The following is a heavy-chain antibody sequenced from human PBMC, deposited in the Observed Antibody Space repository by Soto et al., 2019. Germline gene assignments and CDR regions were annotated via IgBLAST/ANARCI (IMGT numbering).Heavy chain of an antibody. Sequence: PSETLSLTCAVYGGSVSSGSYYWSWIRQPPGKGLEWIGYIYYSGSTNYNPSLKSRVTISVDTSKNQFSLKLSSVTAADTAVYYCAGLPVDYYYYGMDVWGQGTTVTVSS. J-gene: IGHJ6*02. CDR2: IYYSGST. CDR3: AGLPVDYYYYGMDV. V-gene: IGHV4-61*01. CDR1: GGSVSSGSYY. D-gene: IGHD5-12*01.